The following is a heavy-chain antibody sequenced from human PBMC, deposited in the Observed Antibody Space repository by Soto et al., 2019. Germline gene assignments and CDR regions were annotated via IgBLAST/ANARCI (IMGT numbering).Heavy chain of an antibody. CDR1: GASMSSGGYY. J-gene: IGHJ5*02. Sequence: QVQLQESGPGIVKPSQTLSLTCTVSGASMSSGGYYWTWIRQSPGKCLEWIGYIYYSGSTYYNPSLESRVAISLATSRSQSPLTLHSVTAADTAIYYCARDRHNTPGDPWGQGTLVTVSS. D-gene: IGHD1-1*01. CDR2: IYYSGST. CDR3: ARDRHNTPGDP. V-gene: IGHV4-31*03.